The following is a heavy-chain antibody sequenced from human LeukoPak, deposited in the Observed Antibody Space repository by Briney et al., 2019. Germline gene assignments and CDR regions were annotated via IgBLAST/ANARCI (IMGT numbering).Heavy chain of an antibody. CDR1: GFTFSSYA. CDR2: ISYDGSNK. D-gene: IGHD4-11*01. CDR3: ASGMTTVTLDY. J-gene: IGHJ4*02. V-gene: IGHV3-30-3*01. Sequence: SGGSLRLSCAASGFTFSSYAMHWVRQAPGKGLEWVAVISYDGSNKYYADSVKGRFTISRDNSKNTLYLQMNSLRAEDTAVYYCASGMTTVTLDYWGQGTLVTVSS.